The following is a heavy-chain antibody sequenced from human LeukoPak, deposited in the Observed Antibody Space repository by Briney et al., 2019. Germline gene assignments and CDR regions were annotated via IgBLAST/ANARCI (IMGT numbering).Heavy chain of an antibody. CDR1: GYSFTNYW. V-gene: IGHV5-51*01. CDR3: VRLMTTVVTGFDY. CDR2: IYPGDSDT. J-gene: IGHJ4*02. Sequence: GESLKISCKGSGYSFTNYWIGWVRQMPGKGLEWMGIIYPGDSDTRYSPSFQGQVTISADKSISTAYLQWSSLKASDTAMYYCVRLMTTVVTGFDYWGLGTLVTVSS. D-gene: IGHD4-23*01.